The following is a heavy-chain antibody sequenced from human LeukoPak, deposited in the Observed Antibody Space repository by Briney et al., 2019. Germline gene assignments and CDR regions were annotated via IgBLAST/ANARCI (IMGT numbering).Heavy chain of an antibody. CDR1: GGSLSSGIYY. J-gene: IGHJ3*02. V-gene: IGHV4-61*02. Sequence: PSQTLSLTCTVSGGSLSSGIYYWSWIRQPAGKGLEWIGRVYTSAGTDYKPPLKSRVTIYVDTSKNQFSLKLSSVTAADTAVYFCARGGWNALDIWGQGTMVIVSS. CDR3: ARGGWNALDI. D-gene: IGHD1-1*01. CDR2: VYTSAGT.